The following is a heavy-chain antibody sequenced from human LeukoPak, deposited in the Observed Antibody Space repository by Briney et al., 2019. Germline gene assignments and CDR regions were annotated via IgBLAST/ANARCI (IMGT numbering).Heavy chain of an antibody. Sequence: ASVKVSCEASGYTFTSYSISWVQQAPGQGLEWMGWISAYNGNTNYAQKLQGRVTMTTDTSTSTAYMELRSLRSDDTAVYYCAREGRSSGWYDYWGQGTLVTVSS. D-gene: IGHD6-19*01. CDR2: ISAYNGNT. CDR1: GYTFTSYS. J-gene: IGHJ4*02. CDR3: AREGRSSGWYDY. V-gene: IGHV1-18*01.